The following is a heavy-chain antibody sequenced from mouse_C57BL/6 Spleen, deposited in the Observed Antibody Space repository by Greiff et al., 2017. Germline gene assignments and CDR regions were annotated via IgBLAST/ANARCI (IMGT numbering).Heavy chain of an antibody. CDR1: GYAFSSSW. Sequence: QVQLQQSGPELVKPGASVKISCKASGYAFSSSWMNWVKQRPGKGLEWIGRIYPGDGDTNYNGKFKGKATLTADKSSSTAYMQLSSLTSEDSAVYFCAREVTTVVATEAMDYWGQGTSVTVSS. J-gene: IGHJ4*01. V-gene: IGHV1-82*01. CDR3: AREVTTVVATEAMDY. D-gene: IGHD1-1*01. CDR2: IYPGDGDT.